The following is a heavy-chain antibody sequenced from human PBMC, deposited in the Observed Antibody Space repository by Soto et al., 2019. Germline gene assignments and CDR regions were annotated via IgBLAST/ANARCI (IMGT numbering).Heavy chain of an antibody. V-gene: IGHV4-30-2*01. J-gene: IGHJ4*02. Sequence: QLQLQESGSRQVKSSQTLSLTCTVSGDSMTSGDYSWSWIRQPPGKGLEWLGYIYRTGNTHYSPSLKSRVSISQDRSKNQFSLELTSVTAADTAVYYCARGDYQYSIDYWGQGTLVTVSS. CDR2: IYRTGNT. CDR3: ARGDYQYSIDY. D-gene: IGHD2-2*01. CDR1: GDSMTSGDYS.